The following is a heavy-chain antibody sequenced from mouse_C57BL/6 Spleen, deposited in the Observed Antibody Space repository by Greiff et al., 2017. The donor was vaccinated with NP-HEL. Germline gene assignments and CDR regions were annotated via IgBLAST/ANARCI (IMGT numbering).Heavy chain of an antibody. V-gene: IGHV1-72*01. J-gene: IGHJ1*03. Sequence: QVQLQQSGAELVKPGASVKLSCKASGYTFTSCWMHWVKQRPVRGLEWIGSLDPNSGGTKYNEKFKSKATLTVDKPSSTAYMQLSSLTSEDSAVYYCALYYSNYEGYFDVWGTGTTVTVSS. CDR1: GYTFTSCW. D-gene: IGHD2-5*01. CDR2: LDPNSGGT. CDR3: ALYYSNYEGYFDV.